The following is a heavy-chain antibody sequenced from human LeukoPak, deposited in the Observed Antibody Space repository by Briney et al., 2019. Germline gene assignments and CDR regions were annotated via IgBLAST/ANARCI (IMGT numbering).Heavy chain of an antibody. V-gene: IGHV4-39*06. CDR1: GGSICRSDDK. Sequence: SETLSLTCTVSGGSICRSDDKWGWVHQAPGKGLEWIASIYCSGSTYYNPSLKSRVTVSVDTSKSQFPLRLSSVTAADTAVYHCARVRGYYDSSGYYLAWFDPWRQGTLVTVSS. J-gene: IGHJ5*02. CDR3: ARVRGYYDSSGYYLAWFDP. D-gene: IGHD3-22*01. CDR2: IYCSGST.